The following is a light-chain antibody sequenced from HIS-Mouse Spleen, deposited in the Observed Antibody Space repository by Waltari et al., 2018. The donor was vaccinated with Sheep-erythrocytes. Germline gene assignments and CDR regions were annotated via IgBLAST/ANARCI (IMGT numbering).Light chain of an antibody. V-gene: IGLV2-11*02. Sequence: QSALTQPRSVSGSPGQSVTISCTGTSSDVGGYNYVSWYQQHPGKAPKLMIYEVSKRPSGVPGRFSGSKSGNTASLTVSGLQAGDEADYYCSSYAGSNNWVFGGGTKLTVL. CDR2: EVS. J-gene: IGLJ3*02. CDR3: SSYAGSNNWV. CDR1: SSDVGGYNY.